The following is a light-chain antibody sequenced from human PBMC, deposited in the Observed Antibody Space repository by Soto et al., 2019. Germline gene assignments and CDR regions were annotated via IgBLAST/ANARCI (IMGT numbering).Light chain of an antibody. Sequence: QSALTQPASVSGSPGQSITISCTGTNSDVGGYNYVSWYQQHPGKAPKLMIYEVSNRPSGVSNRFSGSKSGNTASLTISGLQAEDEADYYRSSYTGRSTLVFGGGTKLTVL. J-gene: IGLJ2*01. CDR1: NSDVGGYNY. V-gene: IGLV2-14*01. CDR3: SSYTGRSTLV. CDR2: EVS.